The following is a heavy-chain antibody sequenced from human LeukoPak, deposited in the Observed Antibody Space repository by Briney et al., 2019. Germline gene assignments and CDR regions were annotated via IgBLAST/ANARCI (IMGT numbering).Heavy chain of an antibody. CDR2: IYYSGST. V-gene: IGHV4-59*01. CDR3: ARHHYDILTGYRQAAFDI. CDR1: GGSISSYY. Sequence: PSETLSLTCTVSGGSISSYYWSWIRQPPGKGLEWIGYIYYSGSTNYTPSLKSRVTISVDTSKNQFSLKLSSVIAADTAVYYCARHHYDILTGYRQAAFDIWGQGTMVIVSS. J-gene: IGHJ3*02. D-gene: IGHD3-9*01.